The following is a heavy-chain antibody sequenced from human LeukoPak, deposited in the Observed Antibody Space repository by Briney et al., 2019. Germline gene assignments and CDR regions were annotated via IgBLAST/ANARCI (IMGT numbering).Heavy chain of an antibody. J-gene: IGHJ5*02. D-gene: IGHD6-25*01. CDR1: GGSISSYY. V-gene: IGHV4-59*01. CDR3: ARGPAAGLENNWFDP. CDR2: IYYSGST. Sequence: SETLSLTCTVSGGSISSYYWSWIRQPPGKGLEWIGYIYYSGSTNYNPSLKSRVTISVDTSKNQFSLKLSSVTAADTAVYYCARGPAAGLENNWFDPWGQGTLVTVSS.